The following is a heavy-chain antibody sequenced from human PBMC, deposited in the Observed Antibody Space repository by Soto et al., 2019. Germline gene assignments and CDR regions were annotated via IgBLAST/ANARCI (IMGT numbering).Heavy chain of an antibody. Sequence: SQTLSLPCAISGDSVSSNSAAWNWIRQSPSRGLEWLGRTYYRSKWYNDYAVSVKSRITINPDTSKNQFSLQLNSVTPEDTAVYYCARAEALLWFGELFSDYYGMDVWGQGTTVTVSS. J-gene: IGHJ6*02. CDR3: ARAEALLWFGELFSDYYGMDV. CDR1: GDSVSSNSAA. D-gene: IGHD3-10*01. CDR2: TYYRSKWYN. V-gene: IGHV6-1*01.